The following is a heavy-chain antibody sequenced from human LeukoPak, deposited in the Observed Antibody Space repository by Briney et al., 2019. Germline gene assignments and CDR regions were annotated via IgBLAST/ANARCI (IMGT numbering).Heavy chain of an antibody. CDR1: GFTFSSYA. CDR2: ISGSSSDI. D-gene: IGHD4-11*01. J-gene: IGHJ6*02. Sequence: EGSLRLSCAASGFTFSSYAMSWVRQAPGKGLEWLSAISGSSSDIFYADSLKGRFTISRDDAKNSLYLQMNTLRAEDTAVYYCTRDAYSINYYYNGMDVWGQGTTVIVSS. V-gene: IGHV3-21*01. CDR3: TRDAYSINYYYNGMDV.